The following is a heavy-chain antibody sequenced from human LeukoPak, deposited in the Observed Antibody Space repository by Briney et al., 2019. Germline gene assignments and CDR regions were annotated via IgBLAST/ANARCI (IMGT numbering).Heavy chain of an antibody. J-gene: IGHJ4*02. CDR1: GFDFSSHG. CDR3: AKGGRGSWAGNTGD. Sequence: GGSLRLPCAASGFDFSSHGMNWVRQAPGKGLEWVSTINFNGGRTYYADSVKGRFSISRDNSKNTLYLQMNSLRVEDTAVYYCAKGGRGSWAGNTGDWGQGTLVSVSS. D-gene: IGHD3-10*01. V-gene: IGHV3-23*01. CDR2: INFNGGRT.